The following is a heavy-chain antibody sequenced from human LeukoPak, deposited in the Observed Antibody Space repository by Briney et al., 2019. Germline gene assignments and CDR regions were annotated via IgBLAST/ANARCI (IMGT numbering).Heavy chain of an antibody. Sequence: SVKVSCKASGGTFSSYAISWVRQAPGQGLEWMGRIIPIFGTANYAEKFQGRVTITTDESTSTAYMELSSLRSEDTAVYYCARDDWYYYGSGIDYWGQGTLVTVSS. J-gene: IGHJ4*02. V-gene: IGHV1-69*05. D-gene: IGHD3-10*01. CDR3: ARDDWYYYGSGIDY. CDR2: IIPIFGTA. CDR1: GGTFSSYA.